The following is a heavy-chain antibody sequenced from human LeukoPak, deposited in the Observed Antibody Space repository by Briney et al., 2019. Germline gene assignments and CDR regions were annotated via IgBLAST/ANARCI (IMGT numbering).Heavy chain of an antibody. J-gene: IGHJ4*02. CDR1: GYTFTSYG. Sequence: ASVKVSCKASGYTFTSYGITWVRQAPGQGLEWMGWINPDSGGTNYAQKFQGRVTMTRDTSISTAYMDLSSLRSDDTAVYYCARGPYYYGSGRFDYWGQGTLVTVSS. D-gene: IGHD3-10*01. CDR3: ARGPYYYGSGRFDY. CDR2: INPDSGGT. V-gene: IGHV1-2*02.